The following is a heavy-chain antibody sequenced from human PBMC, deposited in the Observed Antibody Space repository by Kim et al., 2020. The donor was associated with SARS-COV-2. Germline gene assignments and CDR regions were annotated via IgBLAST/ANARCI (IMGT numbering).Heavy chain of an antibody. J-gene: IGHJ6*01. CDR3: ARYVWDDYGDYYYGMDV. CDR2: ISSSSSYI. Sequence: GGSLRLSCAASGFTFSSYSMNWVRQAPGKGLEWVSSISSSSSYINYADSVKGRFTISRDNAKNSLYLQMNSLRAEDTAVYYCARYVWDDYGDYYYGMDV. V-gene: IGHV3-21*01. CDR1: GFTFSSYS. D-gene: IGHD4-17*01.